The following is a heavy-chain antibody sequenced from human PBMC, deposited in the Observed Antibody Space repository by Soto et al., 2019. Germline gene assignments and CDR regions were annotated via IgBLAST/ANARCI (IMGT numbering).Heavy chain of an antibody. Sequence: PGESLKISCKGSGCSFIDYWIGWVRQVPGKGLEWMGVIYPGDSDTRYSPSFQGHVTISADKSISTAYLQWSTLKASDTAMYYCARAVVTANPYYYYGMDVWGQGTTVTVSS. CDR1: GCSFIDYW. D-gene: IGHD2-21*02. CDR2: IYPGDSDT. CDR3: ARAVVTANPYYYYGMDV. J-gene: IGHJ6*02. V-gene: IGHV5-51*01.